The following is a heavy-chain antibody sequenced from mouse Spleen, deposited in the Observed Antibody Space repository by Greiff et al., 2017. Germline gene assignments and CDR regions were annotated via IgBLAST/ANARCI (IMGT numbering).Heavy chain of an antibody. CDR2: IDPENGDT. J-gene: IGHJ2*01. D-gene: IGHD2-1*01. CDR3: TKGGNYSYYFDY. CDR1: GFNIKDDY. Sequence: EVQLQQSGAELVRPGASVKLSCTASGFNIKDDYMHWVKQRPEQGLEWIGWIDPENGDTEYASKFQGKATITADTSSNTAYLQLSSLTSEDTAVYYCTKGGNYSYYFDYWGQGTTLTVSS. V-gene: IGHV14-4*01.